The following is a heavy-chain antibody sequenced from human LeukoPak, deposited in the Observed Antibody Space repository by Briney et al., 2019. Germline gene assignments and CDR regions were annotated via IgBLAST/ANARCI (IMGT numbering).Heavy chain of an antibody. CDR2: IKDDGSEK. J-gene: IGHJ4*02. D-gene: IGHD1-26*01. V-gene: IGHV3-7*01. CDR3: AREIVGATVNFDC. CDR1: GFTFSRYW. Sequence: GGSLRLSCAASGFTFSRYWLSWVRRAPGKGLEWVGNIKDDGSEKNYVDFVKGRFTFSRDNAKNSLYLEMNSLRDEDTAVYYCAREIVGATVNFDCWGQGTLVTVSS.